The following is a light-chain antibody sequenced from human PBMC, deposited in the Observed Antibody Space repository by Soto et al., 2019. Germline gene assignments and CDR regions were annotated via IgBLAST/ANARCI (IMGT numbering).Light chain of an antibody. CDR2: DAS. V-gene: IGKV1-5*01. CDR3: QQYNSHWT. CDR1: QSISSW. Sequence: DIQMTQSPSTLSASVGDRVTLTCRASQSISSWLAWYQQQPGKAPKLLIYDASSLESGVPSRFSGSGSGTEFTLTIRSLKPEDFATYYCQQYNSHWTFGQGTKLDIK. J-gene: IGKJ1*01.